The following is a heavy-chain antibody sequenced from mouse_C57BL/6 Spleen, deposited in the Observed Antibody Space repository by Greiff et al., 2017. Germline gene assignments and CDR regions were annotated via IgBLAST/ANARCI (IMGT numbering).Heavy chain of an antibody. Sequence: VQLQQSGAELARPGASVKMSCKASGYTFTSYTMHWVKQRPGQGLEWIGYINPSSGYTKYNQKFKDKATLTADKSSSTAYMQLSSLTSEDSAVYYCARSSYGSKDYAMDYWGQGTSVTVSS. CDR1: GYTFTSYT. J-gene: IGHJ4*01. V-gene: IGHV1-4*01. CDR2: INPSSGYT. CDR3: ARSSYGSKDYAMDY. D-gene: IGHD1-1*01.